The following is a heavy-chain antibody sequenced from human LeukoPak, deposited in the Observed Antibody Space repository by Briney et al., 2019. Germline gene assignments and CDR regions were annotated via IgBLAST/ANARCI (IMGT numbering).Heavy chain of an antibody. CDR1: GFTFSSSA. CDR3: ARVLTNPASRYYYDSSLGY. Sequence: PGGSLRLSCAASGFTFSSSAMSWVRQAPGKGLEWVSTISGSGDRTYYADSVKGRFTISRDNAKNTLYLQMNSLRAEDTAVYYCARVLTNPASRYYYDSSLGYWGQGTLVTVSS. V-gene: IGHV3-23*01. D-gene: IGHD3-22*01. CDR2: ISGSGDRT. J-gene: IGHJ4*02.